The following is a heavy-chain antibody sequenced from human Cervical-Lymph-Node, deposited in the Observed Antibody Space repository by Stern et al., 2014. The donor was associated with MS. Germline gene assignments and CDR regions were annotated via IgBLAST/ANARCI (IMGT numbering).Heavy chain of an antibody. J-gene: IGHJ5*02. V-gene: IGHV1-69*09. Sequence: VQLVESGAEVKKPGSSMNVSCKTSGGTFSSSYAITWMRQAPGQGLEWMGRIIPILGLANYAQKFQGRVIITADKSTSTTYMELNSLTSEDTAVYYCARGVLSNRAAATLHNLFDPWGQGTLVTVSS. CDR1: GGTFSSSYA. CDR3: ARGVLSNRAAATLHNLFDP. D-gene: IGHD2-15*01. CDR2: IIPILGLA.